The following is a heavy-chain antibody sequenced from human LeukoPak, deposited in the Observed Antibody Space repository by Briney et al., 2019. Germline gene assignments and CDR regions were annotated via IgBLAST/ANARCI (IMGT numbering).Heavy chain of an antibody. CDR3: ARDPNDRRGVITGGDY. CDR2: ISYDGSSK. Sequence: GGSLRLSCAASGFTFSSYAMHWVRQAPGKGLEWVAVISYDGSSKYYADSVKGRFAISRDNSKNTLYLRMNSLRAEDTAVYYCARDPNDRRGVITGGDYWGQGTLVTVSS. CDR1: GFTFSSYA. J-gene: IGHJ4*02. D-gene: IGHD3-10*01. V-gene: IGHV3-30*09.